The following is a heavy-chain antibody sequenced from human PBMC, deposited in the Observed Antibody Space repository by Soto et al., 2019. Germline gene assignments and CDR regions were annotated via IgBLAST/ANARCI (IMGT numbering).Heavy chain of an antibody. D-gene: IGHD3-10*01. J-gene: IGHJ5*02. Sequence: SGPTLVNPTQTLTLTCTFSGFSLSTTGVGVGWFRQPPGRALEWLALIYWDDDKRYSPSLKNRLTITKDTSKNQVVLTMTNMDPVDTATYYCAHRVFDGIRGVIRWFDPWGQGTLVTVSS. CDR1: GFSLSTTGVG. CDR2: IYWDDDK. V-gene: IGHV2-5*02. CDR3: AHRVFDGIRGVIRWFDP.